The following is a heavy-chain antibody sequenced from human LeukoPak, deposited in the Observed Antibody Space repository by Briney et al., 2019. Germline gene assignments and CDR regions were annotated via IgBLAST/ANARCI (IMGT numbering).Heavy chain of an antibody. Sequence: PGGSLRLSCAASGFTVSSNYMSWVRQAPGKGLEWVSVIYSGGSTYYADSVKGRFTISRHNSKNTLYLQMNSLRAEDTAVYYCARVGGSVSYYIHYGMDVWGQGTTVTVSS. D-gene: IGHD3-10*01. V-gene: IGHV3-53*04. J-gene: IGHJ6*02. CDR3: ARVGGSVSYYIHYGMDV. CDR1: GFTVSSNY. CDR2: IYSGGST.